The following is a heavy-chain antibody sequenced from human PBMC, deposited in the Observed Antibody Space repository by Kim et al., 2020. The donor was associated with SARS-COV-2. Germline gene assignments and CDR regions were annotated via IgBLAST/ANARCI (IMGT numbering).Heavy chain of an antibody. CDR1: GFTVTNNY. CDR3: ATRGLGIPNYWYFDL. J-gene: IGHJ2*01. CDR2: IYIGVGT. V-gene: IGHV3-66*01. Sequence: GGSLRLSCAASGFTVTNNYMTWIRQAPGKGLEWVSVIYIGVGTYYADSVKGRFTTSRDNSKNTLYLQMNNLKTEDTAVYYCATRGLGIPNYWYFDLWGRGTLVTVSS. D-gene: IGHD7-27*01.